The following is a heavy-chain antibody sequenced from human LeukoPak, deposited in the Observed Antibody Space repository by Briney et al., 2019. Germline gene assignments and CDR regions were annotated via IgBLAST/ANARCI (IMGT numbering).Heavy chain of an antibody. J-gene: IGHJ4*02. CDR3: ARGAPGSYCSGGSCPYFDY. V-gene: IGHV1-8*01. CDR2: VNPNSGHT. D-gene: IGHD2-15*01. Sequence: ASVKVSCQASGYTFTSYDGNWVRQATGQGLEWMGWVNPNSGHTGYAQKFQGRVTMTTNTSISTAYMELSSLRSEDTAVYYCARGAPGSYCSGGSCPYFDYWGQGTLVSVSS. CDR1: GYTFTSYD.